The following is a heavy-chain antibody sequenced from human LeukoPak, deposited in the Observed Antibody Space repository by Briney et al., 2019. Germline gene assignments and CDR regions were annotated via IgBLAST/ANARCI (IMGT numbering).Heavy chain of an antibody. V-gene: IGHV1-69*13. D-gene: IGHD5-24*01. CDR2: IIPIFGTA. Sequence: GASVKVSCKASGGTFSSYAISWVRQAPGQGLEWMGGIIPIFGTANYAQKFQGRVTITADESTSTAYMELSSLRSEDTAVYYCARDYKVGEVATITDYYYGMDVWGQGTTVTVSS. CDR1: GGTFSSYA. J-gene: IGHJ6*02. CDR3: ARDYKVGEVATITDYYYGMDV.